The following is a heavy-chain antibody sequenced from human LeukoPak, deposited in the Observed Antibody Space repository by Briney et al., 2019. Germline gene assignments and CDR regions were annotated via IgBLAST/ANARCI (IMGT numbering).Heavy chain of an antibody. CDR2: INPNSGGT. D-gene: IGHD1-7*01. V-gene: IGHV1-2*02. Sequence: GASVKVSCKASGYTFTGYYMHWVRQAPGQGLEWMGWINPNSGGTNYAQKFQGRVTMTRDTSISTAYMELSRLRSDDTAVYYCARVRRNYDPPHYYYYGMDVWGQGTTVTVSS. J-gene: IGHJ6*02. CDR1: GYTFTGYY. CDR3: ARVRRNYDPPHYYYYGMDV.